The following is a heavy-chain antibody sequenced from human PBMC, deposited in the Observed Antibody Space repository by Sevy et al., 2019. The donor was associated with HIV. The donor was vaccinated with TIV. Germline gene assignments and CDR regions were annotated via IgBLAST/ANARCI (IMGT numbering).Heavy chain of an antibody. Sequence: GGSLRLSCAASGFTFSSYAMSWVRQAPGQGLEWVSALSASGYSPYYADSVKGRFTISRDNSKNTLYLQMSSLRAEDTAVDYCAKGPYQDFWSGYSQSYYFDFWGQGTLVTVSS. CDR3: AKGPYQDFWSGYSQSYYFDF. D-gene: IGHD3-3*01. J-gene: IGHJ4*02. CDR1: GFTFSSYA. V-gene: IGHV3-23*01. CDR2: LSASGYSP.